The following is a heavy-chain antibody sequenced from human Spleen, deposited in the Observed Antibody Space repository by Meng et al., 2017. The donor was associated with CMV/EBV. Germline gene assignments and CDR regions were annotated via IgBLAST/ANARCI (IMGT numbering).Heavy chain of an antibody. CDR2: IIPTLDIA. D-gene: IGHD7-27*01. V-gene: IGHV1-69*04. CDR1: GGTFNNYA. Sequence: SVKVSCKASGGTFNNYAIIWVRQAPGQGLEWMGRIIPTLDIADYEQRFQGRVTITADMSASTVYMELSGLISEDAAVYYCATGASLDPWGQGTLVTVSS. J-gene: IGHJ5*02. CDR3: ATGASLDP.